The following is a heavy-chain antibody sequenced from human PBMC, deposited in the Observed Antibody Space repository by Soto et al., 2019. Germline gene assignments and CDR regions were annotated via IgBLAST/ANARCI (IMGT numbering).Heavy chain of an antibody. CDR1: GFTFSKYW. CDR2: IKQDGSEK. J-gene: IGHJ5*02. D-gene: IGHD2-2*02. V-gene: IGHV3-7*01. Sequence: GGSLRLSCAASGFTFSKYWMTWVRQAPGKGLEWVANIKQDGSEKYYADSVKGRFTISRDNAENSLNLQMNSLGAEDSAVYYCAIDPPPYCASSTCHIGFEGSWGQGTLVTVSS. CDR3: AIDPPPYCASSTCHIGFEGS.